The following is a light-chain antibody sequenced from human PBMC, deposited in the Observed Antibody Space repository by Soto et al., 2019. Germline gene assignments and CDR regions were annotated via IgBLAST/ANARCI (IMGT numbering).Light chain of an antibody. CDR2: DVN. J-gene: IGLJ2*01. V-gene: IGLV2-14*03. Sequence: SVLTQPASVSGSPGQSITISCTGTSSDIGAYNYVSWYQQHPGKAPKLMIYDVNIRPSGVSNRFSGSKSGNTASLTISGLQAEDEADYYCTSWTTSTTMIFGGGTEVTVL. CDR3: TSWTTSTTMI. CDR1: SSDIGAYNY.